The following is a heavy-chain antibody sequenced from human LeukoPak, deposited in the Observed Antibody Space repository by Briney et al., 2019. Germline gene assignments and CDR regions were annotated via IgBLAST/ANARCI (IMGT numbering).Heavy chain of an antibody. Sequence: ASVKVSCKTSGYTFTGYYMHWVRQAPGQGLEWMGWINPNSGGTNYAQKFQGRVTMTRDTSISTAYMELTRLRSDDTAVYYCARVRSGYYFDYWGQETLVTVSS. J-gene: IGHJ4*02. CDR3: ARVRSGYYFDY. D-gene: IGHD3-16*01. CDR2: INPNSGGT. V-gene: IGHV1-2*02. CDR1: GYTFTGYY.